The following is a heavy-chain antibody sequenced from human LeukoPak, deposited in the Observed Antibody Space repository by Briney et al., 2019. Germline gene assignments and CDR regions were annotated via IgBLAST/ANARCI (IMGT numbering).Heavy chain of an antibody. J-gene: IGHJ4*02. D-gene: IGHD6-19*01. Sequence: GGSPRLSCAVSGFTFRNYWMSWVRQAPGKGLEWVANIKQDGSEKNYVDSVKGRFTISRDNAKNSLYLQMNSLRVEDTAVYYCARLEQWLTPYWGQGTLVTVSS. CDR3: ARLEQWLTPY. CDR2: IKQDGSEK. V-gene: IGHV3-7*01. CDR1: GFTFRNYW.